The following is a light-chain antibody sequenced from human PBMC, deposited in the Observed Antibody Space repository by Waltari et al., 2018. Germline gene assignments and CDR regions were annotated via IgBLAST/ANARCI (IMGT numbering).Light chain of an antibody. CDR2: GAS. Sequence: EIVLTQSPATLSLSPGARATLSCRASQTVSSSYLAWYQQKPDQAPRLLIYGASSRATGIPDRCSGSGSGTDFTFTISRLEPEDVAVYYCQHYGSSLLITFGQGTRLEIK. V-gene: IGKV3-20*01. CDR1: QTVSSSY. J-gene: IGKJ5*01. CDR3: QHYGSSLLIT.